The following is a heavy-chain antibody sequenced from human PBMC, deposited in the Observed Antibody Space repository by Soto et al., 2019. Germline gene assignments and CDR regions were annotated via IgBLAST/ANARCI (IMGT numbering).Heavy chain of an antibody. Sequence: ASVKVSCKASGYTFTSYCMHWVRQAPGQGLEWMGIINPSGGSTSYAQKFQGRVTMTRDTSTSTVYMELSSLRSEDTAVYYCASRQVAGTWDYWGQGTLVTVSS. CDR3: ASRQVAGTWDY. CDR1: GYTFTSYC. V-gene: IGHV1-46*01. CDR2: INPSGGST. D-gene: IGHD6-19*01. J-gene: IGHJ4*02.